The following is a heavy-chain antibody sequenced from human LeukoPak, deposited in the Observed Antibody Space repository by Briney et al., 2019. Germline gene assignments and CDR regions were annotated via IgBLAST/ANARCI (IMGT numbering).Heavy chain of an antibody. Sequence: GGSLRLSCAASGFTFCSYAMHWVRQAPGKGLEWVAVISYDGSNKYYADSVKGRFTISRDNSKNTLYLQMNSLRAEDTAVYYCAREWGNDYGDYPCFDYWGQGTLVTVSS. J-gene: IGHJ4*02. V-gene: IGHV3-30*01. D-gene: IGHD4-17*01. CDR3: AREWGNDYGDYPCFDY. CDR2: ISYDGSNK. CDR1: GFTFCSYA.